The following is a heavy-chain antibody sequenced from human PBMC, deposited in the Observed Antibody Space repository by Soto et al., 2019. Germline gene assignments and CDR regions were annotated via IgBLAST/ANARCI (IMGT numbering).Heavy chain of an antibody. Sequence: GGSLILSCCFSGITLRNYAVHLVRQAPGRGLEYVSGITSDGDNTWHADSVKGRFTISRDNSKNTLYLQMNSLRAEDTAVYYCANPPYDSSGYDAFDIWGQGTMVTVSS. D-gene: IGHD3-22*01. J-gene: IGHJ3*02. V-gene: IGHV3-64*04. CDR1: GITLRNYA. CDR3: ANPPYDSSGYDAFDI. CDR2: ITSDGDNT.